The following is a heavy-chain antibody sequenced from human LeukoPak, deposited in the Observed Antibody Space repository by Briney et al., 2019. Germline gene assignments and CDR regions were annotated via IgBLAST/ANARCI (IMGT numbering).Heavy chain of an antibody. CDR1: GGSISSSSYY. Sequence: SETLSLTCTVSGGSISSSSYYWGWIRQPPGKGLVGIGSLYYSGNTYYNPSLKSRVTISVDTSKNHFSLKLSSVTAADTAVYYSARGSYGYYFDYWGQGTLVTVSS. J-gene: IGHJ4*02. D-gene: IGHD2-2*01. CDR3: ARGSYGYYFDY. V-gene: IGHV4-39*02. CDR2: LYYSGNT.